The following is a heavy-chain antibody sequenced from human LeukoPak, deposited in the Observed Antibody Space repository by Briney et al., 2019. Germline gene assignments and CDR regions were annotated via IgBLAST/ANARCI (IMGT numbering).Heavy chain of an antibody. CDR1: GGSFSGYY. D-gene: IGHD4-11*01. Sequence: SETLSLTCAVYGGSFSGYYWTWIRQPPGKGLEWIGEINHSGSTNYSPSLKGRVILSVDTSKNQFSLKLSSVAAADTAVYYCARAPETVTIDYWSQGTLVTVSS. CDR3: ARAPETVTIDY. V-gene: IGHV4-34*01. CDR2: INHSGST. J-gene: IGHJ4*02.